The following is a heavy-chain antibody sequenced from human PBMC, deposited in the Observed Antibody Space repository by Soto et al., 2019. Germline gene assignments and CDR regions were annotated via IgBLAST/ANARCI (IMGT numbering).Heavy chain of an antibody. CDR2: IGSNGGST. Sequence: PGGSLRLSCSASGFTFSRYPMHWVRQAPGKGLEYVSAIGSNGGSTYYADSVKGRFTISRDNSKNTLYLQMNSLRAEDTAVYYCAGAIDPFYGSGSYYGLFYYYYMDVWGKGTTVTVSS. CDR1: GFTFSRYP. CDR3: AGAIDPFYGSGSYYGLFYYYYMDV. J-gene: IGHJ6*03. D-gene: IGHD3-10*01. V-gene: IGHV3-64*04.